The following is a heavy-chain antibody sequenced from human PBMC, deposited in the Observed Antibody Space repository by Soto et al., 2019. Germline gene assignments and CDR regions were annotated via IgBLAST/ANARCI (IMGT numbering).Heavy chain of an antibody. V-gene: IGHV2-5*01. CDR3: AHRRPDRGGGYYFDY. Sequence: SGPTLVNPTQALTLTCTFSGFSLSTSGVGVGWIRQPPGKALEWLALIYWNDDKRYSPSLKSRLTITKDTSKNQVVLTMTNMDPVDTATYYCAHRRPDRGGGYYFDYWGQGTLVTVSS. CDR2: IYWNDDK. CDR1: GFSLSTSGVG. D-gene: IGHD3-16*01. J-gene: IGHJ4*02.